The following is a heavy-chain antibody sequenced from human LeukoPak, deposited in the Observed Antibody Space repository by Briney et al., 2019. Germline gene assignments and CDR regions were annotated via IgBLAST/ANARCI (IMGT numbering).Heavy chain of an antibody. Sequence: GGSLRLSCAASGFTVSTYAMHWVRQAPGKGLEYVAAISSDVGVTYYGDSVKGRLTISRDNSKNTLYLQMGSLRAEDMAVYYCAGRSLPERSGWYFPDYWGQGTLVTVSS. V-gene: IGHV3-64*02. J-gene: IGHJ4*01. CDR1: GFTVSTYA. CDR3: AGRSLPERSGWYFPDY. CDR2: ISSDVGVT. D-gene: IGHD6-19*01.